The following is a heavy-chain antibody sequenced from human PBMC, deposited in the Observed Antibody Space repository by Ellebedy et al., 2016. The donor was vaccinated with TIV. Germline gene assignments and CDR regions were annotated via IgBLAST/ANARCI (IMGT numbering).Heavy chain of an antibody. Sequence: GGSLRLSXTASGFTFSSYAVSWVRQSPGKGLEWVSAISGGGGSTYYADSVKGRFTISRDNSKNTLYLHMNSLRAEDTAIYYCAKLAPNKVKSSFDFWGRGTLVTVSS. D-gene: IGHD2-21*01. CDR1: GFTFSSYA. J-gene: IGHJ2*01. CDR3: AKLAPNKVKSSFDF. V-gene: IGHV3-23*01. CDR2: ISGGGGST.